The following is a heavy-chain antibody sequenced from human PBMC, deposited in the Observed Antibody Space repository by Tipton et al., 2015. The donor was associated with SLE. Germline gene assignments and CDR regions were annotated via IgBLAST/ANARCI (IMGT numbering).Heavy chain of an antibody. D-gene: IGHD5-12*01. J-gene: IGHJ4*02. CDR3: ASAYTGYAYQYYFDS. CDR2: ISAYNGNT. V-gene: IGHV1-18*01. Sequence: QSGPEVKKPGASVKVSCKASGYTFISYGISWVRQAPGQGLEWMGWISAYNGNTNYAQKLQGRVTMTSDTSTNTAYMELRSLRSDDTAVYYCASAYTGYAYQYYFDSWGQGTLVTVSS. CDR1: GYTFISYG.